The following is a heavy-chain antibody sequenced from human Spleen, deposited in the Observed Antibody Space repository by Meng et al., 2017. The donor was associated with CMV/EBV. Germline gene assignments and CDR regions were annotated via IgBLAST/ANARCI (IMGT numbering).Heavy chain of an antibody. CDR2: MNGTATNM. CDR1: GFTFSASW. CDR3: ARDTNKYPYWYVDL. D-gene: IGHD2-2*01. V-gene: IGHV3-74*01. J-gene: IGHJ2*01. Sequence: ASGFTFSASWMHWVRQVPEKGLVWVSRMNGTATNMLYEDSVKGRFTISRDNAKNTLYLQMNSLRAEDTAVYYCARDTNKYPYWYVDLWGRGTLVTVSS.